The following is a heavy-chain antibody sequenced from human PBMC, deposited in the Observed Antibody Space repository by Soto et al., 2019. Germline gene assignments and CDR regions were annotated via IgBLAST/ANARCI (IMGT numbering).Heavy chain of an antibody. J-gene: IGHJ4*02. Sequence: EVQLLESGGGLVQPGGSLRLSCAASGFTFSSYAMSWVRQAPGKGLEWVSAIRGSGGSTYYADSVKGRFTISRDNSKNTLYLQMNSLRAEDTAVYYCAKFQDAPYYFDYWGQGTLVTVSS. CDR3: AKFQDAPYYFDY. CDR1: GFTFSSYA. D-gene: IGHD2-8*01. CDR2: IRGSGGST. V-gene: IGHV3-23*01.